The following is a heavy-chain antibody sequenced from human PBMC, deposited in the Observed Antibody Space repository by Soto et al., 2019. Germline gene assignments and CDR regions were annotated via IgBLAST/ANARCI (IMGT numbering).Heavy chain of an antibody. V-gene: IGHV4-59*01. D-gene: IGHD5-18*01. CDR1: GGSISSYY. CDR3: AAFSGGYSYGRRAFDI. Sequence: SETLSLTCTVSGGSISSYYWSWIRQPPGKGLEWIGYIYYSGSTNYNPSLKSRVTISVDTSKNQFSLKLSSVTAADTAVYYCAAFSGGYSYGRRAFDIWGQGTMVTVS. J-gene: IGHJ3*02. CDR2: IYYSGST.